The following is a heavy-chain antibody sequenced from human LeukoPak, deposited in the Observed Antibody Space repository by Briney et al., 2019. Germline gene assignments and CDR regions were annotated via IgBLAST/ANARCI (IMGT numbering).Heavy chain of an antibody. CDR3: ARREYYDFWSGYGGNLP. D-gene: IGHD3-3*01. J-gene: IGHJ4*02. V-gene: IGHV4-39*01. CDR2: IYYSGST. Sequence: SETLSLTCTVSGGSISSSSYYWGWIRQPPGKGLEWIGSIYYSGSTYYNPSLKGRVTISVDTSKNQFSLKLSSVTAADTAVYYCARREYYDFWSGYGGNLPWGQGTLVTVSS. CDR1: GGSISSSSYY.